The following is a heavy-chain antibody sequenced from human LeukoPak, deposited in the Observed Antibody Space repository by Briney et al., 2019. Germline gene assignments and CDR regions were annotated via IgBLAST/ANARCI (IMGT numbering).Heavy chain of an antibody. CDR1: GYSFTSYW. Sequence: GESLQISCKGSGYSFTSYWVGWVRQMPGKGLEWMGIIYPGDSDTRYSPSFPGQVTISADKSISTAYLQWSSLKASDTAMYYCVRRGHSSGWYMAYWGQGTLVTVSS. V-gene: IGHV5-51*01. CDR2: IYPGDSDT. J-gene: IGHJ4*02. D-gene: IGHD6-19*01. CDR3: VRRGHSSGWYMAY.